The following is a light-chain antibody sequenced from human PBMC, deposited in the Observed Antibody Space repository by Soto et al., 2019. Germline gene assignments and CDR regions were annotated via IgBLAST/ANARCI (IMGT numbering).Light chain of an antibody. V-gene: IGKV3-20*01. Sequence: ENVLTQSPGTLSLFPGERATLSCRASQSITLNYLAWYQQKPGQAPRLLISGASIRATGIPDRFSGSGSGTDFTLTISRLEPEDFAVYYCQQYGSSPYTFGQGTKVESK. CDR1: QSITLNY. J-gene: IGKJ2*01. CDR3: QQYGSSPYT. CDR2: GAS.